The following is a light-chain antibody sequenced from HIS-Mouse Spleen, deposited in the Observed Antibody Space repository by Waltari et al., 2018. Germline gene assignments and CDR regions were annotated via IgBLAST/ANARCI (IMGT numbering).Light chain of an antibody. CDR1: SSDVGGYNY. CDR2: YVS. Sequence: QSALTQPASVSGSPGQSITISCTGTSSDVGGYNYVSWYQQQPGKAPKLMIYYVSNRPSGVSNRCSGSKSGNTASLTISGLQVEDEADYYCSSYTSSSFNVVFGGGTKLTVL. V-gene: IGLV2-14*03. CDR3: SSYTSSSFNVV. J-gene: IGLJ2*01.